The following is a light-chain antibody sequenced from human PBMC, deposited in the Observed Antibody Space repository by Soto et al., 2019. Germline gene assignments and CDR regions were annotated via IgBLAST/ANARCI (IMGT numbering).Light chain of an antibody. V-gene: IGKV3-20*01. CDR3: QQYGSSPRT. CDR1: QSVSSSY. J-gene: IGKJ2*01. Sequence: ELVLTQSPGTLSLSPGERATLSCRASQSVSSSYLAWYQQKPGQAPRLLIYGASSRVTGIQDRFSGSGSGTDFILTISRLEPVDFAVHYFQQYGSSPRTFGQGTMLEIK. CDR2: GAS.